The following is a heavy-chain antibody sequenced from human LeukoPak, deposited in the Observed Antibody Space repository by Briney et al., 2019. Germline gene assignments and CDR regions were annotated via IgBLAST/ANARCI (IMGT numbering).Heavy chain of an antibody. V-gene: IGHV3-11*04. D-gene: IGHD3-10*01. Sequence: GGSLRLSCAASGFTFSDYYMSWIRQAPGKGLEWVSYISSSGSTIYYADSVKGRFTISRDNAKNSLYLQMNSLRAEDTAVYYCARDLLGGSGSYSRDAFDIWGQGTMVTVSS. J-gene: IGHJ3*02. CDR3: ARDLLGGSGSYSRDAFDI. CDR2: ISSSGSTI. CDR1: GFTFSDYY.